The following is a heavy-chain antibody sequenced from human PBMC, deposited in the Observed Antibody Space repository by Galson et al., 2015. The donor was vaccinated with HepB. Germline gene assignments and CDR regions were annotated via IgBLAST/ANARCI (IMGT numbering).Heavy chain of an antibody. D-gene: IGHD3-22*01. CDR1: GGSVSSGSYY. CDR2: IYYSGST. Sequence: ATLSLTCTVSGGSVSSGSYYWSWIRQPPGKGLEWIGYIYYSGSTNYNPSLKSRVTISVDTSKNQFSLKLSSVTAADTAVYYCAREYYDSSGYKFDYWGQGTLVTVSS. V-gene: IGHV4-61*01. J-gene: IGHJ4*02. CDR3: AREYYDSSGYKFDY.